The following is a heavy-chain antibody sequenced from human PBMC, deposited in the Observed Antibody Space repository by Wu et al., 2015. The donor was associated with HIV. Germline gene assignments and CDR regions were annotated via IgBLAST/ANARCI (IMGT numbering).Heavy chain of an antibody. CDR1: GHSFSSFA. CDR2: IIPIFGTA. Sequence: QVQLVQSGAEVKKPGSSVKVSCKASGHSFSSFAITWVRQAPGQGLEWMGGIIPIFGTANYAQKFQGRVTITADESTSTAYMELSSLRSEDTAVYYCASGYSSGWWGGFDYWGQGTLVTVSS. J-gene: IGHJ4*02. V-gene: IGHV1-69*12. CDR3: ASGYSSGWWGGFDY. D-gene: IGHD6-19*01.